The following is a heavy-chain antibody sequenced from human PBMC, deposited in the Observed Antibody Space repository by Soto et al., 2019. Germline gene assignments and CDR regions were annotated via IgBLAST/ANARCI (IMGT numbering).Heavy chain of an antibody. CDR3: ARGRYGDY. Sequence: QVNLVQSGAEVKKPGASVKVSCKASGYTFTSYGITWVRQAPGQGLEWMGWISAHNGNTDYAQKLQGRVIVTRDTSTRTASMELRSLRSDDTDVYYCARGRYGDYWGQGALVTVSS. D-gene: IGHD1-1*01. CDR2: ISAHNGNT. CDR1: GYTFTSYG. V-gene: IGHV1-18*01. J-gene: IGHJ4*02.